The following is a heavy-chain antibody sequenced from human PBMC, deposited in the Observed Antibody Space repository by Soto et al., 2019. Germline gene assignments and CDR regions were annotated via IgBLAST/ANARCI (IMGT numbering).Heavy chain of an antibody. J-gene: IGHJ6*02. CDR1: GGTFSSYA. CDR2: IIPIFGTA. CDR3: AGARIYSYGIYYYGMDV. V-gene: IGHV1-69*01. Sequence: QVQLVQSGAEVKKPGSSVKVSCKASGGTFSSYAISWVRQAPGQGLEWMGGIIPIFGTANYAQKFQGRVTITADESTGTAYMERSSRRSEDTAVYYCAGARIYSYGIYYYGMDVWGQGTTVTVSS. D-gene: IGHD5-18*01.